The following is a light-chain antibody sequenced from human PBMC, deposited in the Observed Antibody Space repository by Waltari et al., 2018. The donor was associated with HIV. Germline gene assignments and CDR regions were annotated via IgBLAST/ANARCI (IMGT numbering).Light chain of an antibody. V-gene: IGLV5-45*01. CDR3: MIWHSSAWV. CDR2: SRSDSDK. CDR1: SGINVGTYR. J-gene: IGLJ3*02. Sequence: QAVLTQPASLSASPGASASLTCTLRSGINVGTYRIYWYQQKPGSPPRYLLRSRSDSDKEQGSGVPSRFAGSKDASANAGILLISGLQSEDEADYYCMIWHSSAWVFGGGTKLTVL.